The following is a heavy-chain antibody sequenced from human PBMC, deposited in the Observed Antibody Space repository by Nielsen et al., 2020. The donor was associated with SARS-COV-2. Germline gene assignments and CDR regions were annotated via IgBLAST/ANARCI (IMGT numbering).Heavy chain of an antibody. D-gene: IGHD6-19*01. J-gene: IGHJ5*02. CDR2: IYTSGST. CDR1: GGSISSGSYY. CDR3: ARVGAVAGNTAGLDP. Sequence: SETLSLTCTVSGGSISSGSYYWSWIRQPAGKGLEWIGRIYTSGSTNYNPSLKSRVTISVDTSKNQFSLKLSSVTAADTAVYYCARVGAVAGNTAGLDPWGQGTLVTVSS. V-gene: IGHV4-61*02.